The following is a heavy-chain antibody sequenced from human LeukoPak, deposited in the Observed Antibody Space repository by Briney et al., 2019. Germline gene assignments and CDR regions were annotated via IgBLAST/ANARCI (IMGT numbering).Heavy chain of an antibody. J-gene: IGHJ4*02. D-gene: IGHD3-10*01. Sequence: GGSLRLSCAASGFTFSSYGMHWVRQAPGKGLEWVAVIPYDGRNNKDYADSVKGRFTISRDNSKNTVYLQMNSLKTEDTAVYFCARALGSGTYGRYFDYWGQGTLVTVSS. CDR3: ARALGSGTYGRYFDY. CDR2: IPYDGRNNK. V-gene: IGHV3-30*03. CDR1: GFTFSSYG.